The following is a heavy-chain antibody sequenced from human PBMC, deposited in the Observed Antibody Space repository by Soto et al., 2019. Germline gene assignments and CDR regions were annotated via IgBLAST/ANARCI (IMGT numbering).Heavy chain of an antibody. J-gene: IGHJ6*02. CDR3: TTNFDMGIRDGMDV. D-gene: IGHD3-10*01. CDR2: IKSKTDGGTT. Sequence: EVQLVESGGGLVKPGGSLRLSCAASGFTFSNAWMNWIRQAPGKGLEWVGRIKSKTDGGTTDYAAPVKGRFTISRDDSKNTLYLQMNSLKTEDTAVYYCTTNFDMGIRDGMDVWGQGTTVTVSS. CDR1: GFTFSNAW. V-gene: IGHV3-15*07.